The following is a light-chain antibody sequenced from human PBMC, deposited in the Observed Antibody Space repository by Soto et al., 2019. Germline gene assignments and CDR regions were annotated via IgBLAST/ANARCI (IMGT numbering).Light chain of an antibody. CDR1: QSVSSN. V-gene: IGKV3-15*01. Sequence: EIVITQSPATLSVSTGERATLSCRASQSVSSNLAWYQQKPGQAPRLLIYGASTRATGIPARFSGSGSGTEFTLTISSLQSEDFAVYYCQQYNNWPLTFGQGTKV. J-gene: IGKJ1*01. CDR3: QQYNNWPLT. CDR2: GAS.